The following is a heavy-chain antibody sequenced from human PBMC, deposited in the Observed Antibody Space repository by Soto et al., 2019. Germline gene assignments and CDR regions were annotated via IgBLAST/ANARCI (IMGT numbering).Heavy chain of an antibody. V-gene: IGHV4-34*01. CDR2: VNHSGST. Sequence: QVQLQQWGAGLLKPPETLSLTCAVYGGSFRGYSWTWIRQPPGKGLEWIGEVNHSGSTYYSPSLMSRVTLSIDTSKNQFSLKLSSVTAADTAVYYCARGRQVTPAALFKRAGDYSMDVWGQWTTVTVSS. CDR3: ARGRQVTPAALFKRAGDYSMDV. J-gene: IGHJ6*02. D-gene: IGHD2-2*01. CDR1: GGSFRGYS.